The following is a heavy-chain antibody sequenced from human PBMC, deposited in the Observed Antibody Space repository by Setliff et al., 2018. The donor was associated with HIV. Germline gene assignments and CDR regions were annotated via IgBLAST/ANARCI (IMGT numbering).Heavy chain of an antibody. V-gene: IGHV1-18*01. J-gene: IGHJ5*02. CDR3: ARGYCGGGICYSPNWLDP. Sequence: EASVKVSCKASGYPFSSYCISWVRQAPGQWLEWMGWISASNGCTDYAQKFRDRVTLTTDTSTSTAYMELRSLTSDDTAVYYCARGYCGGGICYSPNWLDPWGQGTLVTVSS. CDR1: GYPFSSYC. D-gene: IGHD2-15*01. CDR2: ISASNGCT.